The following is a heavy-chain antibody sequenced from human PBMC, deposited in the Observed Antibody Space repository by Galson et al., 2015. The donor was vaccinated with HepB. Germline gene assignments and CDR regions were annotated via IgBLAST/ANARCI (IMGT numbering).Heavy chain of an antibody. J-gene: IGHJ5*02. D-gene: IGHD2-15*01. CDR3: ANSSRSWDWFDP. V-gene: IGHV1-69*13. Sequence: SVKVSCKASGGTLSSNAISWMRQAPGQGLEWMGGIIPMYGTTDYAQNFQGRFTITADESTSTAYMELSSLRSEGTAVYFCANSSRSWDWFDPWGQGTLVRVSA. CDR1: GGTLSSNA. CDR2: IIPMYGTT.